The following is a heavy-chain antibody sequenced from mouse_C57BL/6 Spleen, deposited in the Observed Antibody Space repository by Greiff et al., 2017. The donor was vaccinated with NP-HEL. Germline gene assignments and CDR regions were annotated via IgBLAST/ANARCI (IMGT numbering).Heavy chain of an antibody. CDR3: ARLFITTVVAYYYAMDY. D-gene: IGHD1-1*01. CDR1: GFTFSDYG. CDR2: ISSGSSTI. Sequence: EVQRVESGGSLVKPGGSLKLSCAASGFTFSDYGMHWVRQAPEKGLEWVAYISSGSSTIYYADTVKGRFTISRDNAKNTLFLQMTSLRSEDTAMYYCARLFITTVVAYYYAMDYWGQGTSVTVSS. V-gene: IGHV5-17*01. J-gene: IGHJ4*01.